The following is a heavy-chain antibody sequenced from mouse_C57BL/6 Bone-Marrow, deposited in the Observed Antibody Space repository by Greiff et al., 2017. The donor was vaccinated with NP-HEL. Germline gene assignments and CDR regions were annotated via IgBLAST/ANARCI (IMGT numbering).Heavy chain of an antibody. V-gene: IGHV1-9*01. D-gene: IGHD2-3*01. CDR2: ILPGSGST. J-gene: IGHJ4*01. CDR3: ARRDGYYPYYYAMDD. Sequence: KPGHGLEWIGEILPGSGSTNYNEKFKGKATFTADTSSNTAYMQLSSLTTEDSAIYYCARRDGYYPYYYAMDDWGKGTSVTVSS.